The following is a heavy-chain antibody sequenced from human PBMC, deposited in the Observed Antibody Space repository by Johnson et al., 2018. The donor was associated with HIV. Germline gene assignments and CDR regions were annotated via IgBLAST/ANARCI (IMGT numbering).Heavy chain of an antibody. CDR1: GFTFSNYW. D-gene: IGHD1-26*01. CDR3: ARDSYSGGGSYS. CDR2: MNGDGSST. Sequence: VQLVESGGGVVQPGVSLRLSCAASGFTFSNYWMHWVRQAPGKGLVWVSRMNGDGSSTTYADSVKGRFTISRDNAKNSLYLQMNSLRVEDTAVYYCARDSYSGGGSYSWGQGTMVTVSS. V-gene: IGHV3-74*01. J-gene: IGHJ3*01.